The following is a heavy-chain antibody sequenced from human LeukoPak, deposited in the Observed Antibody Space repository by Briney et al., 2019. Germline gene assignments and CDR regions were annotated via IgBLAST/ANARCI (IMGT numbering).Heavy chain of an antibody. Sequence: PGGSLRLSCSASGFSFSNYAMHWVRQAPGKGLEHISAISSNGRSTYYPDSAKGRFTISRDNSKNTLYLQMSSLSTEDTAVYRCVNGGLYSDSAHDYWGQGTLVTVSS. J-gene: IGHJ4*02. CDR3: VNGGLYSDSAHDY. CDR2: ISSNGRST. D-gene: IGHD3-10*01. V-gene: IGHV3-64D*06. CDR1: GFSFSNYA.